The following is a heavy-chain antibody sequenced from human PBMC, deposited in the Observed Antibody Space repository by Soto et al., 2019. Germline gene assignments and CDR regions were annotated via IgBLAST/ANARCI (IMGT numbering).Heavy chain of an antibody. CDR2: IVPILGTA. CDR1: GGTVSSFA. CDR3: ARGGYSSSWRFDY. Sequence: QAQLVQSGAEVKKPGSSVRVSCKASGGTVSSFAISWVRQAPGQGLEWMGGIVPILGTAYYAQNFQGRVTITADESTNTAFMELTGLRSEDTAVYYCARGGYSSSWRFDYWGQGTLVTVSS. D-gene: IGHD6-13*01. J-gene: IGHJ4*02. V-gene: IGHV1-69*01.